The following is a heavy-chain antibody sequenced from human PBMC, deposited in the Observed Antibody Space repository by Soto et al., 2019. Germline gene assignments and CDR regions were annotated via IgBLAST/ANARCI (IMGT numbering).Heavy chain of an antibody. CDR2: IYYSGST. D-gene: IGHD2-15*01. J-gene: IGHJ6*02. Sequence: SETLSLTCTVSGGSISSGDYYWSWIRQPPGKGLEWIGYIYYSGSTYYNLSLKSRVTISVDTSKNQFSLKLSSVTAADTAVYYCTREVAATRVFSRKYYYYGMDVWGQGTTVTVSS. CDR1: GGSISSGDYY. CDR3: TREVAATRVFSRKYYYYGMDV. V-gene: IGHV4-30-4*01.